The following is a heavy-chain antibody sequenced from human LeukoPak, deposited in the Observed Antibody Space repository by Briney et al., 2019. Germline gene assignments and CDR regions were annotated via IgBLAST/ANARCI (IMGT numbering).Heavy chain of an antibody. CDR1: GGSVSSGSYY. D-gene: IGHD4-23*01. CDR2: IYYSGST. J-gene: IGHJ4*02. CDR3: ARDFRRYGGLDY. Sequence: SETLSLTCTVSGGSVSSGSYYWSWIRQPPGKGLEWIGYIYYSGSTNYNPSLKSRVTISVDTSKNQFSLKLSSVTAADTAVYYCARDFRRYGGLDYWAQGTLVTVSS. V-gene: IGHV4-61*01.